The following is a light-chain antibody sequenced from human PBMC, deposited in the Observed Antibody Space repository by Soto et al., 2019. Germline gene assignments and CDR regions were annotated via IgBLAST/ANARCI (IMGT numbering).Light chain of an antibody. Sequence: GASVTINCRSSQGINNWLAWYQQKPGKAPKLLIYAASSLQSEVPSRFSGSGSGTDFTLTINSLQPEDFATYYCQQAYNFPLTFGQGTRLEIK. V-gene: IGKV1D-12*01. J-gene: IGKJ5*01. CDR1: QGINNW. CDR2: AAS. CDR3: QQAYNFPLT.